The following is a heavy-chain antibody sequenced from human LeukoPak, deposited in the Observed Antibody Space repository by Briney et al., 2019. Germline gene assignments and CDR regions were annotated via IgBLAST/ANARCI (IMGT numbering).Heavy chain of an antibody. J-gene: IGHJ4*02. D-gene: IGHD2-21*01. CDR2: TSSSDAGT. Sequence: GGSLRLSCAASGFTLSTYAMSWVRQTPGKVLEWVAATSSSDAGTYHADSVRGRFTISRDNSKNTLYLQMNSLRAEDAAVYFCAKAPVTSCRGAYCYPFASWGQGTLVTVSS. V-gene: IGHV3-23*01. CDR1: GFTLSTYA. CDR3: AKAPVTSCRGAYCYPFAS.